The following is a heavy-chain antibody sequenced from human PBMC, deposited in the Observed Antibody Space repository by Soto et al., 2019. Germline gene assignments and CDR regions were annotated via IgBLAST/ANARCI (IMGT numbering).Heavy chain of an antibody. CDR2: IYYSGST. CDR1: GRSISSGGYY. J-gene: IGHJ3*02. V-gene: IGHV4-31*03. Sequence: SPTLSLTSTFSGRSISSGGYYWSWIRQHPGKGLEWIGYIYYSGSTYYNPSLKSRVTISVDTSKNQFSLKLSSVTAADTAVYYCASGLSTYAAFDIWGQGTMVTV. CDR3: ASGLSTYAAFDI. D-gene: IGHD4-4*01.